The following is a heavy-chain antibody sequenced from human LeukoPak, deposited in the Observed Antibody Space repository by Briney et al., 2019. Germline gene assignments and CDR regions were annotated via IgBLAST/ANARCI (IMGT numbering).Heavy chain of an antibody. CDR2: INPNSGGT. Sequence: ASVKVSCKASGYTFTGYYMHWVRQAPGQGLEWMGWINPNSGGTNYAQKFQGRVTMTRDTSISTAYMELSRLRSDDTAVYYCARGLSGSSRCLFDYWGQGTLVTVSS. V-gene: IGHV1-2*02. J-gene: IGHJ4*02. CDR3: ARGLSGSSRCLFDY. D-gene: IGHD1-26*01. CDR1: GYTFTGYY.